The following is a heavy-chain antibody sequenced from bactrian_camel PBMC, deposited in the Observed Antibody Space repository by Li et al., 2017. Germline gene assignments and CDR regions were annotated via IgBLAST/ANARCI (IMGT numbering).Heavy chain of an antibody. V-gene: IGHV3-2*01. CDR3: AAGPLFCGGYFHRGYEYNY. CDR1: EATKC. Sequence: HVQLVESGGGSVQPGGSLRLSCAASEATKCMAWFRQAPGKGLEWVSSIYTVGDIAYYSDSVKGRFTISRDSAKNIVYLQMNSLKPEDTAMYYCAAGPLFCGGYFHRGYEYNYWGQGTQVTVS. CDR2: IYTVGDIA. D-gene: IGHD2*01. J-gene: IGHJ4*01.